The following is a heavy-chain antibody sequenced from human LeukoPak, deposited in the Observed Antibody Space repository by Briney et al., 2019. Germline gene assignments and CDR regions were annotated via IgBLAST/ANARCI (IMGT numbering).Heavy chain of an antibody. V-gene: IGHV3-73*01. CDR2: IRSKTNSYAT. CDR1: GFTFSGSA. D-gene: IGHD1-1*01. CDR3: TRFGSDDGEYAY. Sequence: SGGSLRLSCAASGFTFSGSAMHWVRQASGKGLEWVGRIRSKTNSYATAYAASVKGRLTISRDDSKNTAYLQLNSLKTEDTAVYYCTRFGSDDGEYAYWGQGTLVTVSS. J-gene: IGHJ4*02.